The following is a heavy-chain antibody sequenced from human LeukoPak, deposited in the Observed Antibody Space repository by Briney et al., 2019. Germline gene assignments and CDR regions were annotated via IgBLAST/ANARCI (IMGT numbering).Heavy chain of an antibody. V-gene: IGHV4-30-2*01. D-gene: IGHD5-18*01. CDR3: ARSVPPTPDTAIDY. Sequence: SQTLSLTCTVSGGSISSGGYYWSWIRQPPGKGLEWIGYIYHSGSTYYNPSLKSRVTISVDRSKNQFSLKLSYVTAADTAVYYCARSVPPTPDTAIDYWGQGTLVTVSS. CDR1: GGSISSGGYY. J-gene: IGHJ4*02. CDR2: IYHSGST.